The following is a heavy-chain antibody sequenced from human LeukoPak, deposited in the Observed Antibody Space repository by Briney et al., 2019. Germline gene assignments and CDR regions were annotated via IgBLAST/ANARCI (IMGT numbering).Heavy chain of an antibody. CDR3: ARGPYDFWSGSYYYYGMDV. D-gene: IGHD3-3*01. J-gene: IGHJ6*02. Sequence: VASVKVSCKAFGYTFTSYYMHWVRQAPGQGLEWMGIINPSGGSTSYAQKFQGRVTMTRDTSTSTVYMELSSLRSEDTAVYYCARGPYDFWSGSYYYYGMDVWGQGNTVTVSS. CDR1: GYTFTSYY. V-gene: IGHV1-46*01. CDR2: INPSGGST.